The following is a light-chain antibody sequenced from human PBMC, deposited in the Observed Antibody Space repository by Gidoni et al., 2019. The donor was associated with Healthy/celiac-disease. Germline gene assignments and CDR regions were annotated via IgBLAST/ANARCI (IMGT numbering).Light chain of an antibody. CDR3: QQYGSSPIT. J-gene: IGKJ5*01. CDR1: QSVSSSY. CDR2: DAS. Sequence: EIVLTQSPATLSLSPGDSATLSCGASQSVSSSYLAWYQQKPGLAPRLLIYDASSRATGIPDRFSGSGSGTYFTLTISRLEPADFAVYYCQQYGSSPITFGQGTRLEIK. V-gene: IGKV3D-20*01.